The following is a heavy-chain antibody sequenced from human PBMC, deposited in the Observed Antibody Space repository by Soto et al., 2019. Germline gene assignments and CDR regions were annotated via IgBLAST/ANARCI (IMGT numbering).Heavy chain of an antibody. CDR3: AQRRGDYYNHDYLDF. J-gene: IGHJ4*02. D-gene: IGHD3-22*01. V-gene: IGHV2-5*02. CDR1: GFALSTSAEG. Sequence: QITLKESGPTLVKPTQTLTLTCSFSGFALSTSAEGVGWTRQPPGKALKWLAVIYWDDYKRYSPSLSSRLTVTKDTPKDHILLTMTNMDPVDTATYYCAQRRGDYYNHDYLDFWGQGILVTVSS. CDR2: IYWDDYK.